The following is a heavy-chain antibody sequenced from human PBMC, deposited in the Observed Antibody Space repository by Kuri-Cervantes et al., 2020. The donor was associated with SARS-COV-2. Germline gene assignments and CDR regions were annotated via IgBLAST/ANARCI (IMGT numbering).Heavy chain of an antibody. CDR2: INHSGST. V-gene: IGHV4-34*01. CDR1: GGSVINYY. J-gene: IGHJ5*02. Sequence: GSLRLSCTVSGGSVINYYWSWIRQPPGKGLEWIGEINHSGSTSYNPSLKSRVTISIDTSKNQFSLRLNSLTAADTAVYFCARVFRTQGFDPWGQGTLVTVSS. D-gene: IGHD3-10*01. CDR3: ARVFRTQGFDP.